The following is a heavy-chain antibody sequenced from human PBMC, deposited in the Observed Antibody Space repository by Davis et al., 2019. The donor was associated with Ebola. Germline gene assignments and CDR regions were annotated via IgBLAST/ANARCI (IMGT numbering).Heavy chain of an antibody. CDR3: ARRGAGGYWWGAFDY. J-gene: IGHJ4*02. V-gene: IGHV3-23*01. CDR2: ISASGDTT. CDR1: GFTFSSFA. Sequence: GESLKISCAASGFTFSSFAMGWVRQAPGKGLGWVSAISASGDTTYYADSVKGRFTISSDHSKNMLSLEMNSLRAEDAAIYYCARRGAGGYWWGAFDYWGQGTRVTVSS. D-gene: IGHD2-21*01.